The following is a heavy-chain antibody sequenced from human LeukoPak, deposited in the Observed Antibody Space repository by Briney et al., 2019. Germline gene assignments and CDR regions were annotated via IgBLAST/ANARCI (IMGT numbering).Heavy chain of an antibody. V-gene: IGHV4-59*08. CDR2: IYYSGGT. Sequence: PSETLSLTCTVSSSSISGYYWSWIRQPPGKGLEWIGYIYYSGGTNYNSSLKSRVTISVDTSKNQFSLKLSSVTAADTAVYYCARHEFMTGDFDYWGQGTLVTVSS. CDR1: SSSISGYY. D-gene: IGHD3-9*01. CDR3: ARHEFMTGDFDY. J-gene: IGHJ4*02.